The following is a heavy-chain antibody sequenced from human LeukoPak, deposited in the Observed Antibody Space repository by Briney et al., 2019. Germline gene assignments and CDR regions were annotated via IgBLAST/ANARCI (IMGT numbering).Heavy chain of an antibody. CDR3: ARGGNYAPFDY. V-gene: IGHV3-48*03. Sequence: GRSLRLSCVVSGFTFGNEEMNWLRQTPGKGMEWVAYISSSGSPIHYGESVKGRFTISRDNAKNSLYLQMNSLRTEDTGVYYCARGGNYAPFDYWGQGALVAVSS. D-gene: IGHD3-16*01. J-gene: IGHJ4*02. CDR1: GFTFGNEE. CDR2: ISSSGSPI.